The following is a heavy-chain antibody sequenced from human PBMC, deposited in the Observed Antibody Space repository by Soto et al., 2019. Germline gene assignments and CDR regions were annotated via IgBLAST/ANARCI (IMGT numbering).Heavy chain of an antibody. Sequence: PSETLSLTCNVSGGSIDRSNYYWDWLRQPPGKGLEWIGTTYYNGNAYYNPSLRSRVSMSVDTSKNQFSLKLSSVTAADTAVYYCARARFPLRGGRYYDSSGYYFGYWGQGTLVTSPQ. D-gene: IGHD3-22*01. CDR2: TYYNGNA. CDR3: ARARFPLRGGRYYDSSGYYFGY. CDR1: GGSIDRSNYY. V-gene: IGHV4-39*01. J-gene: IGHJ4*02.